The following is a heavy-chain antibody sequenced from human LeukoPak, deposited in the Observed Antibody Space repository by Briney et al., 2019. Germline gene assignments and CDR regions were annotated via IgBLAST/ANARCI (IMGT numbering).Heavy chain of an antibody. CDR3: ARGGVNWTFDC. CDR1: GGSISNYY. J-gene: IGHJ4*02. Sequence: SETLSLTCTVSGGSISNYYWSWLRQPPGKGLEWIGYIYYSGSTNYNANYNPSLISRVTISVDTSKNQFSLKLSSVTAADTAVYYCARGGVNWTFDCWDQGTLVTVSS. CDR2: IYYSGSTNYNA. D-gene: IGHD1-1*01. V-gene: IGHV4-59*01.